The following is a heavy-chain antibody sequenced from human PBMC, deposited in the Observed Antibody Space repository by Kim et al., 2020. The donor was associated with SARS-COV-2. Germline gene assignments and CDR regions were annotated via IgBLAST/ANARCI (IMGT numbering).Heavy chain of an antibody. CDR2: IYYSGTT. J-gene: IGHJ5*02. CDR1: GGSISSGGYY. D-gene: IGHD3-10*01. V-gene: IGHV4-31*03. Sequence: SETLSLTCTVSGGSISSGGYYWSWIRQHPGKGLEWIGYIYYSGTTYYNPSLKSRVTISVDTSKNQFSLKLSSVTAADTALYYCARLMVPDNWFDPWGQGTLVTVSS. CDR3: ARLMVPDNWFDP.